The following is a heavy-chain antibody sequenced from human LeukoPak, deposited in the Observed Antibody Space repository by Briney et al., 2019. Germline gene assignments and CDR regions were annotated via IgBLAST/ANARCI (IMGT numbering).Heavy chain of an antibody. CDR1: GFTFSSYA. V-gene: IGHV3-23*01. J-gene: IGHJ4*02. Sequence: PGGSLRLSCAASGFTFSSYAMSWVRQAPGKGLEWVSAISGSGGSTYYADSVKGRFTISRDNSKNTLYLQMNSLRAEDTAVYYCAEKSYYDSSGYYYRYFDYWGQGTLVTVSS. D-gene: IGHD3-22*01. CDR2: ISGSGGST. CDR3: AEKSYYDSSGYYYRYFDY.